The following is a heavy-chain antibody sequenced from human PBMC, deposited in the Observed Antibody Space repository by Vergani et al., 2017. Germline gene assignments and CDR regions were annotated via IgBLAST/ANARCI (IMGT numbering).Heavy chain of an antibody. Sequence: QLQLQESGPGLVKHSETLSLTCTVSGGSISSSSYYWGWIRQPPGKGLEWLGSIYYSGSTYYNPSLKSRVTISVDTSKNQFSLKLSSVTAADTAVYYCARPGFRSGGSCYVGCAFDIWGQGTMVTVSS. CDR2: IYYSGST. V-gene: IGHV4-39*01. CDR1: GGSISSSSYY. D-gene: IGHD2-15*01. J-gene: IGHJ3*02. CDR3: ARPGFRSGGSCYVGCAFDI.